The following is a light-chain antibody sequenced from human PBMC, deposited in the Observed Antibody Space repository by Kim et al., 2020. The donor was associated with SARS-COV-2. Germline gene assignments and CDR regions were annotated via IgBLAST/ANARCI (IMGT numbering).Light chain of an antibody. J-gene: IGLJ3*02. V-gene: IGLV2-8*01. CDR2: EVS. CDR3: SSYAGSNNLV. Sequence: GQSVTISCTGTSSDVGGYNYVSWYRQHPGKTPKLMIYEVSKRPSGVPDRFSGSKSGNTASLTVSGLRTEDEADYYCSSYAGSNNLVFGGGTQLTVL. CDR1: SSDVGGYNY.